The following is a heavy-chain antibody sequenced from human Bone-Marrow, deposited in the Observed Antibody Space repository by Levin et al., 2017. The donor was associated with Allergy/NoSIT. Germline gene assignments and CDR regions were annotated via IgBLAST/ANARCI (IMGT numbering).Heavy chain of an antibody. D-gene: IGHD2-2*01. CDR1: GFTFSSYA. J-gene: IGHJ5*02. V-gene: IGHV3-23*01. Sequence: GGSLRLSCAASGFTFSSYAMTWVRQTPGRGLEWVAGITGGGHDTDSADSVKGRFTISRDNSKNTLYLQMNSLRTEDTAIYYCAKLTVILVVPSAFDPWGQGTLVTVSS. CDR2: ITGGGHDT. CDR3: AKLTVILVVPSAFDP.